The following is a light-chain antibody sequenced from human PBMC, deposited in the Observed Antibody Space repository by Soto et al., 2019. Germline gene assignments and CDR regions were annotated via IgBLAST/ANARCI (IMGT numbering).Light chain of an antibody. CDR1: QSVSSN. CDR3: QQYDNWPIT. Sequence: EIVMTQSPATLSVSPGARATLSCRASQSVSSNLAWYQQKPGQAPRLLIYGASTRATSIPARFSGSGSGTEFTLTISSLQSEDFAVFYCQQYDNWPITFGQGTRLEIK. V-gene: IGKV3-15*01. CDR2: GAS. J-gene: IGKJ5*01.